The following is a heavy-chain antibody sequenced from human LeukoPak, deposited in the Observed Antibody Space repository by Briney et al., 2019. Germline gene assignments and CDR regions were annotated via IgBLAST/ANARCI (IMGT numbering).Heavy chain of an antibody. V-gene: IGHV1-18*01. J-gene: IGHJ4*02. CDR1: GYTFTSYG. CDR2: ISAYNGNT. D-gene: IGHD3-22*01. CDR3: ASGKSSACSSGYLRPDY. Sequence: ASVKVSCKASGYTFTSYGISWVRQAPGQGLEWMGWISAYNGNTNYAQKLQGRVTMTTDTSTSTAYMELRSLRSDDTAVYYCASGKSSACSSGYLRPDYWGQGTLVTVSS.